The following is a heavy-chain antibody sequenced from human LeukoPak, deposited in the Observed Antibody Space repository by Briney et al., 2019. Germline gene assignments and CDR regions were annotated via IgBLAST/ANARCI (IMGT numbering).Heavy chain of an antibody. D-gene: IGHD5/OR15-5a*01. CDR2: ISYSETT. J-gene: IGHJ3*02. CDR1: GGSISSFY. CDR3: ARDKGLPQAFDI. V-gene: IGHV4-59*01. Sequence: SETLPLTCTVSGGSISSFYWSWIRQPPGKGLEYIGYISYSETTSYNPSLRSRVTISVDTSKNQFSLKLTSVTAADTAVYYCARDKGLPQAFDIWGQGTMVTVSS.